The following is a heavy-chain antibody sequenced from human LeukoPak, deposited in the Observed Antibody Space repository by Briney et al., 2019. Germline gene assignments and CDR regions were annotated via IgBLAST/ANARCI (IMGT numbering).Heavy chain of an antibody. J-gene: IGHJ4*02. CDR2: MNTNSGNS. Sequence: ASVKVSCKASGYTFTSYDINWVRQATGQGLEWMGWMNTNSGNSGYAQKFQGRVTMTRNTSISTAYMELSSLRSEDTAVYYCARDGVVNRADYWGQGTLVTVSS. D-gene: IGHD3-3*01. V-gene: IGHV1-8*01. CDR1: GYTFTSYD. CDR3: ARDGVVNRADY.